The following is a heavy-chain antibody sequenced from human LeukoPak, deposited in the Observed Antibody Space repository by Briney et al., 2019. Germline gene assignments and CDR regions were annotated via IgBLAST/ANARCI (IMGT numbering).Heavy chain of an antibody. D-gene: IGHD6-6*01. V-gene: IGHV4-39*07. CDR2: IYYSGST. CDR1: GGSISSSSYY. CDR3: ARTGIAARPGFGFDP. Sequence: SETLSLTCTVSGGSISSSSYYWGWIRQPPGKGLEWIGSIYYSGSTYYNPSLKSRVTISVDTSKNQFSLKLSSVTAADTAVYYCARTGIAARPGFGFDPWGQGTLVTVSS. J-gene: IGHJ5*02.